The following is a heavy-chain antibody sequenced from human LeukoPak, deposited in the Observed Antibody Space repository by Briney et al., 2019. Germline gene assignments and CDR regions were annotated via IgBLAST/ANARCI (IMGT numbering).Heavy chain of an antibody. CDR1: GFTFSSYA. V-gene: IGHV3-23*01. CDR3: AKFFIAAADYYYYGMDV. Sequence: HPGGSLRLSCAASGFTFSSYAMSWVRQAPGKGLEWVSAISGSGGSTYYADSVKGRFTISRDNSKNTLYLQMNSLRAEDTAVYYCAKFFIAAADYYYYGMDVWGQGTTVTVSS. CDR2: ISGSGGST. D-gene: IGHD6-13*01. J-gene: IGHJ6*02.